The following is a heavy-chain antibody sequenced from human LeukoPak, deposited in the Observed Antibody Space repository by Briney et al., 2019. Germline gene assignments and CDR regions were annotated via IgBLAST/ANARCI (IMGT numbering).Heavy chain of an antibody. CDR3: AKDRYGDHYYFDY. D-gene: IGHD4-17*01. V-gene: IGHV1-46*01. Sequence: ASVKVSCKASGYTFAIYYIHWVRQAPGQGLEWMGMINPSGGSTSYAPKFQGRVTMTRDTSTSTVYMELSSLRSEDTAVYYCAKDRYGDHYYFDYWGQGTLVTVSS. CDR2: INPSGGST. CDR1: GYTFAIYY. J-gene: IGHJ4*02.